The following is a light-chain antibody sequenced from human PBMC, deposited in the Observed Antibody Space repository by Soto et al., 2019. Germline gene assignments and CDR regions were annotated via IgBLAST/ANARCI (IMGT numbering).Light chain of an antibody. V-gene: IGLV2-23*02. Sequence: QSVLTQPASVSGSPGQSITISCTGTSSDVGGYKFVSWYQQHPGKAPKLMIYEVSNRPSGVSNRFSGSKSGNTASLTISGLQAEDEADYYCCSYAGSSTFHVVFGGGTKLTVL. CDR3: CSYAGSSTFHVV. CDR1: SSDVGGYKF. J-gene: IGLJ2*01. CDR2: EVS.